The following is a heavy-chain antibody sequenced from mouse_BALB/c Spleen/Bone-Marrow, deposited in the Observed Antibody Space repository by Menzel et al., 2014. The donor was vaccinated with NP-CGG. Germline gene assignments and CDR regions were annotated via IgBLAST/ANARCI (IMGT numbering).Heavy chain of an antibody. CDR2: IRNKAKGYTT. CDR1: GFTFTDYY. CDR3: ARDENVGIYWYFDV. V-gene: IGHV7-3*02. J-gene: IGHJ1*01. Sequence: EVQGVESGGGSVQPGGSLRLSCATSGFTFTDYYMSWVRQPPGKALEWLGFIRNKAKGYTTECSASVKGRFTISRDNSQRILYLQMNTLRPEDSATYYCARDENVGIYWYFDVWGAGTTVIVSS.